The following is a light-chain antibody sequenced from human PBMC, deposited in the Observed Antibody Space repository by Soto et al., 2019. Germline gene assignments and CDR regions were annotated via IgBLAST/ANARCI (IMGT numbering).Light chain of an antibody. Sequence: EIVLMQSPGTLSLSPGERATLSCRASQSVSSDYLAWYQQKPGQAPRLLIFGASGRATGIPDRFRGSGSGTDFTLTISRLEPEDFAVYYCQQYGDSPFTFGPGTKVDIK. J-gene: IGKJ3*01. CDR3: QQYGDSPFT. V-gene: IGKV3-20*01. CDR2: GAS. CDR1: QSVSSDY.